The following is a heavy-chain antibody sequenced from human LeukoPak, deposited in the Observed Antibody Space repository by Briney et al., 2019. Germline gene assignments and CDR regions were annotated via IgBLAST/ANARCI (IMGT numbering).Heavy chain of an antibody. CDR3: AKDKYYDSSGYSDY. V-gene: IGHV3-9*01. J-gene: IGHJ4*02. Sequence: PGGSLRLSCAASGLTFDDYAMHWVRQAPGKGLEWVSGISWNSGSIGYADSVKGRFTISRDNAKNSLYLQMNSLRAEDTALYYCAKDKYYDSSGYSDYWGQGTLVTVSS. D-gene: IGHD3-22*01. CDR1: GLTFDDYA. CDR2: ISWNSGSI.